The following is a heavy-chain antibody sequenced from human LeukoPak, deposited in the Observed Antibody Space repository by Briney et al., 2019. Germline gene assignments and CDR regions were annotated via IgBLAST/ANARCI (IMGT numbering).Heavy chain of an antibody. D-gene: IGHD6-19*01. CDR2: TSSSDAGT. CDR3: AKAKGWLQIFDY. Sequence: GGSLRLSCAASGFTLSSYAMSWVRQAPGKGLEWVSATSSSDAGTYYAASVRGRFTVSRDNSKNTLYLQMNSLRAEDTAVYYCAKAKGWLQIFDYWGQGTLVIVSS. J-gene: IGHJ4*02. V-gene: IGHV3-23*01. CDR1: GFTLSSYA.